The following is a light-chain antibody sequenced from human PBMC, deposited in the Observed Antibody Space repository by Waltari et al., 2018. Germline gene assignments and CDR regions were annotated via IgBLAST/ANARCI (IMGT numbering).Light chain of an antibody. CDR1: QSISTW. V-gene: IGKV1-5*01. Sequence: DIQMTQSPSTLSASVGDRVIITCRASQSISTWLAWYQQKPGKAPTPLIFAASSLQTGVPSRFSGSGSGTEFTLTINSLQPDDFATYYCQHYNAYRTFGQGTKVEIK. CDR2: AAS. J-gene: IGKJ1*01. CDR3: QHYNAYRT.